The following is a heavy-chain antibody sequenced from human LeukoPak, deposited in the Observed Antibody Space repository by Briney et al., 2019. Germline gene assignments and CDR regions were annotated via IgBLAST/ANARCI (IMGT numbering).Heavy chain of an antibody. Sequence: ASVKVSCKASGYTFTGYYMHWVRQAPGQGLEWMGWINPNSGGTNYAQKFQGRVTMTRDTSISTAYMELSRLRSDDTAVYYCARVPLGRAIYFDYWGQGTLVTVSS. V-gene: IGHV1-2*02. CDR2: INPNSGGT. D-gene: IGHD3-16*01. CDR1: GYTFTGYY. CDR3: ARVPLGRAIYFDY. J-gene: IGHJ4*02.